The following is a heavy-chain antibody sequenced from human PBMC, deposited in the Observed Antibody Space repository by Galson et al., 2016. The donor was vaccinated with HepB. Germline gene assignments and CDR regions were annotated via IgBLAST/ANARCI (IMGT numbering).Heavy chain of an antibody. CDR2: LSGSGYNT. CDR3: AKDRARRQLVPVWFDP. CDR1: GFTFSNYA. V-gene: IGHV3-23*01. J-gene: IGHJ5*02. Sequence: SLRLSCAASGFTFSNYAMSWVRQAPGKGLEWVSTLSGSGYNTYYADSVKGRFTISRDNSKNTLYLQMNSLRADDTAVYYCAKDRARRQLVPVWFDPWGQGTLVTVSS. D-gene: IGHD6-6*01.